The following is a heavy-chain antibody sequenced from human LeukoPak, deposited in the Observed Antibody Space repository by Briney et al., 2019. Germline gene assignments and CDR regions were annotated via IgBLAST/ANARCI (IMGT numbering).Heavy chain of an antibody. CDR1: GFTFSSYA. D-gene: IGHD3-22*01. CDR3: ARDGDSSGYRNWFDP. CDR2: ISYDGSNK. Sequence: GGSLRLSCAASGFTFSSYAMHWVRQAPGKGLEGVAVISYDGSNKYYADSVKGRFTISRDNSKNTLYLQMNSLRAEDTAVYYCARDGDSSGYRNWFDPWGQGTLVTVSS. V-gene: IGHV3-30-3*01. J-gene: IGHJ5*02.